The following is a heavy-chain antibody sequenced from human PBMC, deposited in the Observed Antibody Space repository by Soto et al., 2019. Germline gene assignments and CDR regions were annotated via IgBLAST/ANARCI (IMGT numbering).Heavy chain of an antibody. CDR3: AKNGARALRVTQDY. CDR2: ISAYNGNT. CDR1: GYTFTSYG. J-gene: IGHJ4*02. D-gene: IGHD2-21*02. Sequence: ASVKVSCKASGYTFTSYGISWVRQAPGQGLEWMGWISAYNGNTNYAQKLQGRVTMTTDTSTSTAYMELRSLRSDDTAVYYCAKNGARALRVTQDYWGKGTLVPVSP. V-gene: IGHV1-18*01.